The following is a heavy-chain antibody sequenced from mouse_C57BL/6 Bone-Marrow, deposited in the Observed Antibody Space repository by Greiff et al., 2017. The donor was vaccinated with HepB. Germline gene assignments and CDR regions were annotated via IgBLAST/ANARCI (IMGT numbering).Heavy chain of an antibody. CDR1: GYTFTSYW. D-gene: IGHD2-2*01. J-gene: IGHJ4*01. CDR3: ARGIYYGYDGAMDY. V-gene: IGHV1-52*01. Sequence: QVQLQQPGAELVRPGSSVKLSCKASGYTFTSYWMHWVKQRPIQGLEWIGNIDPSDSETHYNQKFKDKATLTVDKSSSTAYMQLSTLTSEDSAVYYCARGIYYGYDGAMDYWGQGTSVTVSS. CDR2: IDPSDSET.